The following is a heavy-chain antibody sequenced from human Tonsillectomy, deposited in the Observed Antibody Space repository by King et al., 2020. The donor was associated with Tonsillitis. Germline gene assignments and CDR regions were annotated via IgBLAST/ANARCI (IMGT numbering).Heavy chain of an antibody. D-gene: IGHD1-26*01. Sequence: VQLVESGGGLVQPGGFLRLSCAASGFTFSNYAMSWGRQTPGKGLEWVSAISGGGGTTYYTDSVKGRFTISRDNSKNTLYLQMNSLRAEDTAVYYCAKDRLEWELPNYFFDLWGQGTLVTVSS. CDR3: AKDRLEWELPNYFFDL. CDR1: GFTFSNYA. CDR2: ISGGGGTT. J-gene: IGHJ4*02. V-gene: IGHV3-23*04.